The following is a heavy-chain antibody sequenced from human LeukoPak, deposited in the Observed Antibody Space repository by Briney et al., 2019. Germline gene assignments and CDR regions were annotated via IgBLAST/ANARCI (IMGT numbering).Heavy chain of an antibody. D-gene: IGHD1-1*01. CDR3: ATERRGTFDF. Sequence: GGSLRLSCTASTFTFSDDYMAWIRQAPGKGLEWVSSISPGSSYKYSVDSVKGRFTISRDDAENSVYLQMNSLSVEDTAVYYCATERRGTFDFWGQGSLVTVSS. CDR2: ISPGSSYK. V-gene: IGHV3-11*05. CDR1: TFTFSDDY. J-gene: IGHJ4*02.